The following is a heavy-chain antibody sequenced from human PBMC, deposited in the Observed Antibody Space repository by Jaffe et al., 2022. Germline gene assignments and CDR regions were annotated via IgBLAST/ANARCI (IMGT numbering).Heavy chain of an antibody. Sequence: QVQLQESGPGLVKPSETLSLTCTVSGGSISSYYWSWIRQPPGKGLEWIGYIYYSGSTNYNPSLKSRVTISVDTSKNQFSLKLSSVTAADTAVYYCARATYYYDSSGYSNYYYYYMDVWGKGTTVTVSS. D-gene: IGHD3-22*01. J-gene: IGHJ6*03. CDR1: GGSISSYY. V-gene: IGHV4-59*01. CDR2: IYYSGST. CDR3: ARATYYYDSSGYSNYYYYYMDV.